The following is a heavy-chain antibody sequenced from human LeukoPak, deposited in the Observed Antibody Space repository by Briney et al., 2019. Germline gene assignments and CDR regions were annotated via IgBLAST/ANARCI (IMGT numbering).Heavy chain of an antibody. Sequence: SQTLSLTCTVSGGSISSGGYYWSWIRQHPGKGLEWIGYIYYSGGTYYNPSLKSRVTISVDTSKNQFSLKLSSVTAADTAVYYCASWWIQLWAYYFDYWGQGTLVTVSS. CDR1: GGSISSGGYY. CDR2: IYYSGGT. CDR3: ASWWIQLWAYYFDY. V-gene: IGHV4-30-4*08. J-gene: IGHJ4*02. D-gene: IGHD5-18*01.